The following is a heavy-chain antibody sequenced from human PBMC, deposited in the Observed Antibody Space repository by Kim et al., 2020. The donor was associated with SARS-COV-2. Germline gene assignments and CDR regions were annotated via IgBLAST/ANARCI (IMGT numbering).Heavy chain of an antibody. V-gene: IGHV4-39*07. CDR1: GGSISSSSYY. CDR2: IYYSGST. D-gene: IGHD2-15*01. CDR3: ARSAHCSGGSCYEDWF. J-gene: IGHJ5*01. Sequence: SETLSLTCTVSGGSISSSSYYWGWIRQPPGKGLEWIGSIYYSGSTYYNPSLKSRVTISVDTSKNQFSLKLSSVTAADTAVYYCARSAHCSGGSCYEDWF.